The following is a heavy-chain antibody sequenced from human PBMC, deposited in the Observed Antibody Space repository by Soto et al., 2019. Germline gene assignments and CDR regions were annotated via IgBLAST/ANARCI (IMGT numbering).Heavy chain of an antibody. V-gene: IGHV3-64*01. J-gene: IGHJ6*03. Sequence: EVQLVESGGGLVRPGGSLRLSCAASGFTFSSYAMHWVRQAPGKGLEYVSAVSSNGGSTYYANSVKGRFTISRDNSKNTLYLQMGSLRAEDMAVYYCARVSFGLNYYMDVWGKGTTVTVSS. CDR3: ARVSFGLNYYMDV. D-gene: IGHD3-3*01. CDR2: VSSNGGST. CDR1: GFTFSSYA.